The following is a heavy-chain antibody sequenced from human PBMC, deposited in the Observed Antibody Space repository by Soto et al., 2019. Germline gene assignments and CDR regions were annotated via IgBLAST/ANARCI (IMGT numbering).Heavy chain of an antibody. V-gene: IGHV3-30*18. CDR3: AKERTMIQLLDY. CDR1: GFTFSSYG. D-gene: IGHD5-18*01. Sequence: PGGSLRLSCAASGFTFSSYGMHWVRQAPGKGLEWVAAISYDGSNKYYADSVKGRFTISRDNSKNTLYLQMNSLRAEDTAVYYCAKERTMIQLLDYWGQGTLVTVSS. J-gene: IGHJ4*02. CDR2: ISYDGSNK.